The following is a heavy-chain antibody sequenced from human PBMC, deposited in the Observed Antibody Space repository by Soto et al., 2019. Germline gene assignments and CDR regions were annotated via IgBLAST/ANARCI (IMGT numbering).Heavy chain of an antibody. V-gene: IGHV3-11*05. CDR3: SRENWFQDY. CDR2: ISSSSSYT. CDR1: GFTFSDYY. J-gene: IGHJ4*02. Sequence: GGSLRLSCAASGFTFSDYYMSWIRQAPGKGLEWVSYISSSSSYTNYADSVKGRFTISRDNAKNSLYLQMNSLRAGDTGLYYCSRENWFQDYWGQGTLVTVSS. D-gene: IGHD3-10*01.